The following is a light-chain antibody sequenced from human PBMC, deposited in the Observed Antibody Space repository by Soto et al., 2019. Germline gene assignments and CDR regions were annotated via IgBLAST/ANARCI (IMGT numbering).Light chain of an antibody. V-gene: IGKV3-20*01. CDR2: GAS. J-gene: IGKJ2*01. CDR3: QQYGSSLYT. Sequence: ESVLTQSPGTLSLSPGERATLSCRASQSFSSSYVAWYQQKPGQAPRLLIYGASSRATGIPDRFSSSGSGTDFTLTISSLEPEDVVVYYCQQYGSSLYTFGQGNKLEIK. CDR1: QSFSSSY.